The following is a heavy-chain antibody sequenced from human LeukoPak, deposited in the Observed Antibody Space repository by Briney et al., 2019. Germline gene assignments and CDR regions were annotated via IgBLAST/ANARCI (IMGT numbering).Heavy chain of an antibody. CDR2: MVGTGGST. V-gene: IGHV3-23*01. Sequence: GGSLRLSCAASGFTFSNYVMTWVRQAPGKGLEWVSSMVGTGGSTFYADSVMDRFTISRDNSKNTLYLQMNSLRAEDTAVYYCAKPVGYGDQEYWFDYWGQGTLVTVSS. D-gene: IGHD4-17*01. CDR1: GFTFSNYV. CDR3: AKPVGYGDQEYWFDY. J-gene: IGHJ4*02.